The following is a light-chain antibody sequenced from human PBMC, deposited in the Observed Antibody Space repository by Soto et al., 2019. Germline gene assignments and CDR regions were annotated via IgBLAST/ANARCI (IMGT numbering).Light chain of an antibody. V-gene: IGLV2-14*01. CDR1: SSDVGIYNY. CDR3: SSYTTSSPYV. J-gene: IGLJ1*01. Sequence: QSALTQPASVSGSPGQSIAISCTGSSSDVGIYNYVSWYQQHPGKVPKLIIYEVTNRPSGVSGRFSGSKSGNTASLTISGLQVDDEADYFCSSYTTSSPYVFGAGTKVTVL. CDR2: EVT.